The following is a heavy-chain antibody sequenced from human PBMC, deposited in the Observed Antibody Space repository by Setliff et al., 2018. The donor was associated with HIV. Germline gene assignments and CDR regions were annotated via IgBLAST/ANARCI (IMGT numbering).Heavy chain of an antibody. D-gene: IGHD1-26*01. Sequence: PGESLKISCAASGFTFTSYGMHWVRQAPGKGLEWVAVIWYDGSNKYYADSVKGRFTISRDNSKNTLYLQMNSLRAEDTAVYYCAKAGWELLSSFQHWGQGTLVTVSS. V-gene: IGHV3-33*06. CDR3: AKAGWELLSSFQH. CDR1: GFTFTSYG. J-gene: IGHJ1*01. CDR2: IWYDGSNK.